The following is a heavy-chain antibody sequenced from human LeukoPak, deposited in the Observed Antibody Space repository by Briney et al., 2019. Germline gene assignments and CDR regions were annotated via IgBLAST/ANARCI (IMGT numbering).Heavy chain of an antibody. CDR1: GFTFDDYA. CDR2: INWNSGSI. J-gene: IGHJ4*02. Sequence: GGSLRLSCAASGFTFDDYAMHWVRQAPGKGLEWVSGINWNSGSIVYADSVKGRFTISRDNSKNTLYLQMNSLRAEDTAVYYCAKVPIRFLEWLYFDYWGQGTLVTVSS. V-gene: IGHV3-9*01. CDR3: AKVPIRFLEWLYFDY. D-gene: IGHD3-3*01.